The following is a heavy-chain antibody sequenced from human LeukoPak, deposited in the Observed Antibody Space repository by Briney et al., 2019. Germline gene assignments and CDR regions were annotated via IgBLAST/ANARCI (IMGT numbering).Heavy chain of an antibody. Sequence: PSGTLSLTCAVSGGSISSSNWWSWVHQPPGKGLEWIGEIYHSGSTNYNPSLKSRVTISVDTSKNQFSLKLSSVTAADTAVYYCARDKLDYYYYGMDVWGQGTTVTVSS. J-gene: IGHJ6*02. CDR2: IYHSGST. D-gene: IGHD4-23*01. CDR1: GGSISSSNW. V-gene: IGHV4-4*02. CDR3: ARDKLDYYYYGMDV.